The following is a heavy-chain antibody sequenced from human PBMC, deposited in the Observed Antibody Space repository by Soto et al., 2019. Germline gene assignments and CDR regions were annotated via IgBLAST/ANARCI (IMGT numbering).Heavy chain of an antibody. CDR2: IYYSGST. CDR1: GGSISSYY. V-gene: IGHV4-59*01. CDR3: AKVNDFWTGYYSTKWFDP. D-gene: IGHD3-3*01. J-gene: IGHJ5*02. Sequence: SETLSLTCTVSGGSISSYYRSWIRQPPGKGLEWIGYIYYSGSTNYNPSLKSRVTISVDTSKNQFSLKLSSVTAADTAVYYCAKVNDFWTGYYSTKWFDPWGQGTLVTVSS.